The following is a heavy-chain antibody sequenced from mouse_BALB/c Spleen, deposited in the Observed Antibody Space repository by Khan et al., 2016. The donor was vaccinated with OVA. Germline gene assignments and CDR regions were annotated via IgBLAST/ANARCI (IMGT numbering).Heavy chain of an antibody. Sequence: VQRVESGPDLVAPSQSLSITCTASGFTLTNYAIHWVRQPPGKGLEWLVVIWSDGKTTYNSAPKTRLSISKVNSKSQVFLKINSLQTDDTAMYYCARHHFPLSMDSWGQGISVTVSS. V-gene: IGHV2-6-2*01. D-gene: IGHD1-2*01. CDR2: IWSDGKT. CDR1: GFTLTNYA. CDR3: ARHHFPLSMDS. J-gene: IGHJ4*01.